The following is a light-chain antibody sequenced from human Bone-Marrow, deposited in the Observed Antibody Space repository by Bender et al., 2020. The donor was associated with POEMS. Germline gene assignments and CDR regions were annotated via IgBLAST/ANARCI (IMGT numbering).Light chain of an antibody. V-gene: IGLV1-44*01. CDR3: SSYASGTTRVV. CDR2: SSH. CDR1: SSNIGAHA. Sequence: QSVLTQPPSASGTPGQRVTISCSGGSSNIGAHAVNWYQHLPGTAPKLLIYSSHRRPSEVPDRFSGSRSGTSASLAISGLQSEDEADYYCSSYASGTTRVVFGGGTTLTVL. J-gene: IGLJ2*01.